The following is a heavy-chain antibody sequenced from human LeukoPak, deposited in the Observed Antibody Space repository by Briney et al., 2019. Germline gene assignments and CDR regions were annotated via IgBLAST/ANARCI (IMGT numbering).Heavy chain of an antibody. CDR1: GGSINSGGYY. J-gene: IGHJ5*02. D-gene: IGHD1-7*01. Sequence: SETLPPTCTVSGGSINSGGYYWSWIRQHPGKGLEWIGYIYYTGSTYYNPSLKSRVTMSVDTSKNQFSLKLSSVTAADTAVYYCARENYRLKTRWFDPWGQGTLVTASS. CDR2: IYYTGST. V-gene: IGHV4-31*03. CDR3: ARENYRLKTRWFDP.